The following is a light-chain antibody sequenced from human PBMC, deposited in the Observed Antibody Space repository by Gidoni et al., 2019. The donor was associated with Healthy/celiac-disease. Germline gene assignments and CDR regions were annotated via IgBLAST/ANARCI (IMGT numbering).Light chain of an antibody. CDR3: CSYAGSSWV. J-gene: IGLJ3*02. CDR1: SSDVGSYNL. V-gene: IGLV2-23*02. Sequence: QSALTQPASVSGSPGQSITISCTGTSSDVGSYNLVSWYQQHPGNAPKLMIYEVSKRPSGVSNRFSGSKSGNTASLTISGLQAEDEADYYCCSYAGSSWVFGGGTKLTV. CDR2: EVS.